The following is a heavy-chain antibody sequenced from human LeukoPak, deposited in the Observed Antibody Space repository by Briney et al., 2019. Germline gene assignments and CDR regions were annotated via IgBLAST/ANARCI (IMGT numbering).Heavy chain of an antibody. V-gene: IGHV3-53*04. Sequence: PGGSLRLSCAASGFTLSSYGMHWVRQAPGKGLEWVSVIYSGGSTYYADSVKGRFTISRHNSKNTLYLQMNSLRAEDTAVYYCAGLTGYSDYWGQGTLVTVSS. J-gene: IGHJ4*02. D-gene: IGHD3-9*01. CDR3: AGLTGYSDY. CDR2: IYSGGST. CDR1: GFTLSSYG.